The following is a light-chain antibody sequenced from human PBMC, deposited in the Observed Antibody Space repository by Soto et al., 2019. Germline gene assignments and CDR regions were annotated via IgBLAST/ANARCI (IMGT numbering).Light chain of an antibody. V-gene: IGKV2-28*01. CDR3: MHAIQTPA. CDR1: QSLLHSNGYNY. J-gene: IGKJ1*01. CDR2: LGS. Sequence: DIVMTPSPLSLPVTPGEPASISCRSSQSLLHSNGYNYLDWYLQKPGQSPQLLIYLGSNRASGVPARFSGSGSGTDFTLKISRVEAEDVGGYYFMHAIQTPAFGEGTKVEIK.